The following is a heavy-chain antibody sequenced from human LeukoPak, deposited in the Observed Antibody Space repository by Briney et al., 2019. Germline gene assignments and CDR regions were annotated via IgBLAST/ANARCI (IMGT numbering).Heavy chain of an antibody. D-gene: IGHD6-6*01. J-gene: IGHJ6*03. V-gene: IGHV1-2*02. Sequence: ASVKVSCKSSEYTFTDYYIHWVRQAPAQGLEWMRWIDPHSGGTDYAQKFQGRVTITRDTSISTTYMELTRLTSDDTAVYYCARCPSVSPRPPYLSYSMSAWGKGTTVTVSS. CDR1: EYTFTDYY. CDR2: IDPHSGGT. CDR3: ARCPSVSPRPPYLSYSMSA.